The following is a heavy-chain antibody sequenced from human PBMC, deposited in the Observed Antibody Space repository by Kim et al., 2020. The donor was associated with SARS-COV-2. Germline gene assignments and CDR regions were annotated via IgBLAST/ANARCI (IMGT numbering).Heavy chain of an antibody. CDR2: IARTRRTI. V-gene: IGHV3-48*02. CDR3: ATGGQMTEAGTSFEG. Sequence: GGSLRLSCVASGFSFSSYTMSWVRQAQGKGLEWVSWIARTRRTIYYADSVKGRFAISRDNAKNSLYRKRDSLRDGDMGGYYCATGGQMTEAGTSFEGWG. J-gene: IGHJ3*01. CDR1: GFSFSSYT. D-gene: IGHD1-1*01.